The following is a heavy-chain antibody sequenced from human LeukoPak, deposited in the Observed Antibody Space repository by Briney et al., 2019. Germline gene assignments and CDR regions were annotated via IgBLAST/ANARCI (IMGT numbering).Heavy chain of an antibody. CDR3: ARIRDGYNDACDI. V-gene: IGHV1-46*01. J-gene: IGHJ3*02. Sequence: ASVKVSCRASGYTFTNYYIHWVRQAPGQGLEWMGLINPGGGNTNYAQNFQGRVTMTRDTSASTVYMQLSSLRSEDTAMYYCARIRDGYNDACDIWGQGTVVTVPS. D-gene: IGHD5-24*01. CDR2: INPGGGNT. CDR1: GYTFTNYY.